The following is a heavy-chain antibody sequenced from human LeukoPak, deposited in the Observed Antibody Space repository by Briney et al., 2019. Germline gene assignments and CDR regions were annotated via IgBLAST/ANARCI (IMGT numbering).Heavy chain of an antibody. V-gene: IGHV4-34*01. CDR1: GGSFCGYY. Sequence: SETLSLTCAGYGGSFCGYYWRWIRQPPGKGLEWIGEINHSGSTNYNPSLKSRVTISVDTSKNQFSLKLSSVTAADTAVYYCARGVRRSSSFRGNWFDPWGQGTLVTVSS. CDR2: INHSGST. J-gene: IGHJ5*02. D-gene: IGHD6-6*01. CDR3: ARGVRRSSSFRGNWFDP.